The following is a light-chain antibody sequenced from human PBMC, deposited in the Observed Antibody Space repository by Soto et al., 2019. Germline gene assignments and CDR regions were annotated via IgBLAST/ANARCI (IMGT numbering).Light chain of an antibody. CDR2: DAS. Sequence: EIVLTQSPATLSLSPGERATLSCRASQSVSSYLAWYQQKPGQAPRLLIYDASTRASGIPARFSGSGSGTEFTLTISSLQSEDFAVYYCQQYSNWPPITFGGGTKVEIK. J-gene: IGKJ4*01. CDR3: QQYSNWPPIT. CDR1: QSVSSY. V-gene: IGKV3-15*01.